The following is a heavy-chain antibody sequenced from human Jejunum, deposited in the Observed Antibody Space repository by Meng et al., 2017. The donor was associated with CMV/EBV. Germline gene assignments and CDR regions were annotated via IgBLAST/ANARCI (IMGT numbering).Heavy chain of an antibody. Sequence: SCKGSGYSFTNYWIALVRQLPGKGLEWMGIINPDDFEIRYSPSFQGQITVSADNSITTAYLQWSSVKASDTAMYYCARHYRGNNDYWGQGTLVTVSS. V-gene: IGHV5-51*01. J-gene: IGHJ4*02. D-gene: IGHD1/OR15-1a*01. CDR2: INPDDFEI. CDR3: ARHYRGNNDY. CDR1: GYSFTNYW.